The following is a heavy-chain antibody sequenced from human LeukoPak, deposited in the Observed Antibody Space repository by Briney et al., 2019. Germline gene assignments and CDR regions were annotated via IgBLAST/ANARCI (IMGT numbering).Heavy chain of an antibody. CDR2: IDWDDDK. CDR3: ARIRTGTYFDY. D-gene: IGHD7-27*01. V-gene: IGHV2-70*11. CDR1: GFSLSTTGMC. Sequence: RESGPALVKPTQTLTLTCAFSGFSLSTTGMCVSWIRQPPGKALEWLARIDWDDDKYYSTSLKTRLTISKDTSKNQVVLTMTIMDPVSTATYYCARIRTGTYFDYWGQGTLVTVSS. J-gene: IGHJ4*02.